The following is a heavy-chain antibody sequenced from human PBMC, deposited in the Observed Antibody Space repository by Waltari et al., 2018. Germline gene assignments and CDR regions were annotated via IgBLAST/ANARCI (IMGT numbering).Heavy chain of an antibody. Sequence: QISLKESGPTLLKPTQTLTVTCSFSGFSLTTTGVGVGWIRQPPGKALEWLAVIYWDNDKRYSPPLRNRLTYTKDTSRNQVVLTMGNVDPGDTATSFCAHRALADTAMGWDFGSWDYWGQGALVTVSS. D-gene: IGHD5-18*01. J-gene: IGHJ4*02. V-gene: IGHV2-5*02. CDR2: IYWDNDK. CDR3: AHRALADTAMGWDFGSWDY. CDR1: GFSLTTTGVG.